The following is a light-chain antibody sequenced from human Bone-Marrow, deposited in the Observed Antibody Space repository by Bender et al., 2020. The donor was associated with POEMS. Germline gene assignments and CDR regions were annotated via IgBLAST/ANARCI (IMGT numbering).Light chain of an antibody. V-gene: IGLV2-14*01. J-gene: IGLJ1*01. CDR1: TRDVGAYNY. CDR2: DVS. Sequence: QSALTQPAAVSGSPGQSITISCTGTTRDVGAYNYVSWYQQHPGKAPKVLIYDVSDRPSGVSHRFSGSKSGNTASLTISGLQAEDEADYYCSSYTSSTTLGVFGTGTKVTVL. CDR3: SSYTSSTTLGV.